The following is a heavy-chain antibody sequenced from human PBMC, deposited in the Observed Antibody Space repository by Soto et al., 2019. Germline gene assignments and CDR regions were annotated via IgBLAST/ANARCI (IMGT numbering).Heavy chain of an antibody. CDR1: GFSLNTGGLA. D-gene: IGHD2-21*02. V-gene: IGHV2-5*02. CDR2: MYWDNDK. Sequence: QITLKESGPTLVKPTQTLTLTCTFSGFSLNTGGLAVGWIRQPPGKALEWLALMYWDNDKRYSPSLRSRLTITKDTSKNQVVLTMTNMDPVDAATYYCVHSRCGGDCLQSYSSHYYYGMDVWGQGTTVTVSS. J-gene: IGHJ6*02. CDR3: VHSRCGGDCLQSYSSHYYYGMDV.